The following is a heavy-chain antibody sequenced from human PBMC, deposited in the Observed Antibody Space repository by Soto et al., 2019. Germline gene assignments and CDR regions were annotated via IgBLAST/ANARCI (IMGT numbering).Heavy chain of an antibody. CDR2: VHDSWGS. V-gene: IGHV4-59*01. CDR3: ARDKITGLFDY. D-gene: IGHD2-8*02. Sequence: SETLSLTCTVSGGSISSYYWSWIRQPPGKGLEWIGYVHDSWGSHYDPSLKSRVAISLDTSKSQFSLKLSSVTATDTAVYYCARDKITGLFDYWGQGTLVTVS. J-gene: IGHJ4*02. CDR1: GGSISSYY.